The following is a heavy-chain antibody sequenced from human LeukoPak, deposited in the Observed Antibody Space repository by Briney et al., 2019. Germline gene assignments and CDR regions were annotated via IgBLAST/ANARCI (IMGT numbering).Heavy chain of an antibody. CDR1: GGSFSGYY. CDR3: ARGTRAAAGTPNYYYYMDV. Sequence: PSETLSLTCAGYGGSFSGYYWSWIRQPPGKGLEWIGEINHSGSTNYNPSLKSRVTISVDTSKNQFSLKLSSVTAADTAVYYCARGTRAAAGTPNYYYYMDVWGKGTTVTVSS. V-gene: IGHV4-34*01. J-gene: IGHJ6*03. CDR2: INHSGST. D-gene: IGHD6-13*01.